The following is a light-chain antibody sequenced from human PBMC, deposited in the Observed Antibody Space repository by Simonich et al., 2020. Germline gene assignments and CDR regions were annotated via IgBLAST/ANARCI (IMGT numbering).Light chain of an antibody. CDR2: WAS. CDR3: QQYYSTPPT. CDR1: PSVLYSSNNKNY. Sequence: DIVMTQSPDSLAVSLGERATINCKSGPSVLYSSNNKNYLAWYQQKPGQPPKLLIYWASTRESGVPDRFSGSGSGTDFTLTISSLQAEDVAVYYCQQYYSTPPTFGGGTKVEIK. V-gene: IGKV4-1*01. J-gene: IGKJ4*01.